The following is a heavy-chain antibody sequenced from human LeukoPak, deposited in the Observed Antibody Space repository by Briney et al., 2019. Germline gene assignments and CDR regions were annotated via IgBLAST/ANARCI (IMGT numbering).Heavy chain of an antibody. CDR3: AKPTWIQLWTTFDY. V-gene: IGHV3-23*01. Sequence: PGGSLRLSCAASGFTFSSYAMSWVRQAPGKGLEWVSAISGSGGSTYYADSVKGRFTISRDNSKNTLYLLMNSLRAEDTAVYYCAKPTWIQLWTTFDYWGQGTLVTVSS. D-gene: IGHD5-18*01. J-gene: IGHJ4*02. CDR2: ISGSGGST. CDR1: GFTFSSYA.